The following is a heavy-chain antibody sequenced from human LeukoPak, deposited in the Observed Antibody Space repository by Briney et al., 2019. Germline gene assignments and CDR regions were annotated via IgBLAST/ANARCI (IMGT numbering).Heavy chain of an antibody. Sequence: SVWPSCTASGGTFSSCAISWVRQAPGQGLEWMGGIIPIFGTANYAQKFQGRVTITADESTSTAYMELSSLRSEDTAVYYCARVRSYGSGSYYSYYFDYWGQGTLVTVSS. CDR1: GGTFSSCA. J-gene: IGHJ4*02. CDR3: ARVRSYGSGSYYSYYFDY. V-gene: IGHV1-69*01. D-gene: IGHD3-10*01. CDR2: IIPIFGTA.